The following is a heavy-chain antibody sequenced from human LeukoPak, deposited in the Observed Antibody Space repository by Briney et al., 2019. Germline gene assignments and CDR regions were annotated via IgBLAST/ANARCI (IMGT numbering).Heavy chain of an antibody. Sequence: GGSLRLSCAASGFTFSSYAMHWVRQAPGKGLEWAAVISYDGGNKYYADSVKGRFTISRDNSKNTLYLQMNSLRGEDTAVYYCARDSPRGYCSGGSCYAWFDPWGQGTLVTVSS. D-gene: IGHD2-15*01. CDR2: ISYDGGNK. CDR3: ARDSPRGYCSGGSCYAWFDP. V-gene: IGHV3-30*03. CDR1: GFTFSSYA. J-gene: IGHJ5*02.